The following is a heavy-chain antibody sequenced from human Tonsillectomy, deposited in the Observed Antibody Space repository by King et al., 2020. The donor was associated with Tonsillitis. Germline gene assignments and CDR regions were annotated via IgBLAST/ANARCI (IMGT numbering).Heavy chain of an antibody. V-gene: IGHV3-7*01. CDR3: ARDLGYSGSHFGY. D-gene: IGHD1-26*01. Sequence: VQLVESGGGLVQPGGSLRLSCAASGFTFTNYWMSWVRQAPGKGLEWVANIKEDGYKKYYVDSVKGRFTISRDNAKNSLFLQMNSLRAEDTAIYYCARDLGYSGSHFGYWGQGTLVTVSS. CDR2: IKEDGYKK. CDR1: GFTFTNYW. J-gene: IGHJ4*02.